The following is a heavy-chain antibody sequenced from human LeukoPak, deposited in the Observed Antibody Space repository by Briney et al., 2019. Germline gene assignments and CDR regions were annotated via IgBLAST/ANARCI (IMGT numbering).Heavy chain of an antibody. CDR1: GFPFSSYS. CDR2: ISYDGSNE. V-gene: IGHV3-30-3*01. CDR3: ARDRGDYFDY. J-gene: IGHJ4*02. Sequence: GGSLRLSCAASGFPFSSYSMHWVRQAPGKGLEWVAVISYDGSNEYYADSVKGRFTISRDNSKNTLYLQMNSLRAEDTAVYYCARDRGDYFDYWGQGTLVTVSS.